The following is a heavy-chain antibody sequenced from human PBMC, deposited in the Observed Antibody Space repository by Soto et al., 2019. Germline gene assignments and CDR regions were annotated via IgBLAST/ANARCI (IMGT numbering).Heavy chain of an antibody. CDR3: ARAGIAVAGTEAFDY. CDR2: INPNSGGT. V-gene: IGHV1-2*04. Sequence: ALVKVSCKASGYTFTGYYMHWVRQAPGQGLEWMGWINPNSGGTNYAQKFQGWVTMTRDTSISTAYMELSRLRSDDTAVYYCARAGIAVAGTEAFDYWGQGTLVTVSS. CDR1: GYTFTGYY. J-gene: IGHJ4*02. D-gene: IGHD6-19*01.